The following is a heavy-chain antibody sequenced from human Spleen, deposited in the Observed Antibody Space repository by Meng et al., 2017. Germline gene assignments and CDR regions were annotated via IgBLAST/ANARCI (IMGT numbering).Heavy chain of an antibody. D-gene: IGHD6-6*01. J-gene: IGHJ4*02. CDR2: IGSSSRYI. CDR3: AIESSSRLGN. V-gene: IGHV3-21*06. CDR1: EFTFTTYT. Sequence: GEFLKISCAASEFTFTTYTMTWVRQAPGKGLEWVSFIGSSSRYIYYAESVKGRFTISRDNAKNSLYLQMNSLRAEDTAVYYCAIESSSRLGNWGQGTLVTVSS.